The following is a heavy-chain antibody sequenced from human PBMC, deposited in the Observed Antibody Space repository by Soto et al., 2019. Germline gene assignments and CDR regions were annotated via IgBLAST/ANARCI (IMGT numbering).Heavy chain of an antibody. CDR1: GFTFSNAW. CDR3: TTGTYYYDSSGYYPLFDY. J-gene: IGHJ4*02. D-gene: IGHD3-22*01. Sequence: GGSLRLSYAASGFTFSNAWMSWVRQAPGKGLEWVGRIKSKTDGGTTDYAAPVKGRFTISRDDSKNTLYLQMNSLKTEDTAVYYCTTGTYYYDSSGYYPLFDYWGQGTLVTVSS. CDR2: IKSKTDGGTT. V-gene: IGHV3-15*01.